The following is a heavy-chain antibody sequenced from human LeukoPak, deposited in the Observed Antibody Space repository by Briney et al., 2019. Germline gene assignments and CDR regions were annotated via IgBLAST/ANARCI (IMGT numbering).Heavy chain of an antibody. CDR2: IRYDGSNK. CDR1: GFTFSSYG. D-gene: IGHD3-10*01. CDR3: AKDGPSYYGSGAPFGY. V-gene: IGHV3-30*02. Sequence: GGSLRLSCAASGFTFSSYGMHWVRQAPGKGLEWVAFIRYDGSNKYYADSVKGRFTISRDNSKNTLYLQMNSLRAEDTAVYYCAKDGPSYYGSGAPFGYWGQGTLVTVSS. J-gene: IGHJ4*02.